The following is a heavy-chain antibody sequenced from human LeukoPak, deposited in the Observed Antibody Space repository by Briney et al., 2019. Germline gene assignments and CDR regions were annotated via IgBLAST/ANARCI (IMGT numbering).Heavy chain of an antibody. J-gene: IGHJ5*02. CDR1: GGSISSGSYY. D-gene: IGHD2-2*02. Sequence: PSETLSLTCTVSGGSISSGSYYWSWIRQPAGKGLEWIGRIYTSGSTNYNPSLKSRVTISVDTSKNQFSLKLSSVTAADTAVYYCARVLRGAYCSSTSCHIDGFDPWGQGTLVTVSS. CDR2: IYTSGST. V-gene: IGHV4-61*02. CDR3: ARVLRGAYCSSTSCHIDGFDP.